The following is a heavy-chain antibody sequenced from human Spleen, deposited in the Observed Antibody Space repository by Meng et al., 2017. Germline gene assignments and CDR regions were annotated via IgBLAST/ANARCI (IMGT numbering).Heavy chain of an antibody. D-gene: IGHD3-10*01. CDR3: AKASGSYHLDIFDL. CDR2: ISWNGGTI. Sequence: SLKISCAASGFTFDDYAMHWVRQAPGKGLEWVSGISWNGGTIGYADSVRGRFIISRDSAKNSLYLQMNSLRPEDMALYYCAKASGSYHLDIFDLWGQGTLVTVSS. J-gene: IGHJ4*02. CDR1: GFTFDDYA. V-gene: IGHV3-9*03.